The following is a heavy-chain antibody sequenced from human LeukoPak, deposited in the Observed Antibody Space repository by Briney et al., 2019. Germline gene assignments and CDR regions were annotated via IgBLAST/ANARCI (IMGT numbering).Heavy chain of an antibody. D-gene: IGHD1-7*01. CDR1: GYTFTSYG. CDR2: ISAYNGNT. Sequence: ASVKVSCKASGYTFTSYGISWVRRAPGQGLEWMGWISAYNGNTNYAQKLQGRVTMTTDTSTSTAYMELRSLRSDDTAVYYCARDWNYGGPFDYWGQGTLVTVSS. J-gene: IGHJ4*02. CDR3: ARDWNYGGPFDY. V-gene: IGHV1-18*01.